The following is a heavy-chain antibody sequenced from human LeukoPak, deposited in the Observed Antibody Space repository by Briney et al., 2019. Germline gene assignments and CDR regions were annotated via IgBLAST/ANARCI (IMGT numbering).Heavy chain of an antibody. J-gene: IGHJ4*02. V-gene: IGHV3-48*02. D-gene: IGHD4-23*01. CDR3: ARVSNYGGADY. CDR2: ISSGSSTI. CDR1: GFTFSGYN. Sequence: PGGSLRLYCAASGFTFSGYNLNWIRQAPGKGLEWVSYISSGSSTIYYADSVKGRFTISRDNAKNSLYLQSSSLRDEDTAVYYCARVSNYGGADYWGQGTLVTVSS.